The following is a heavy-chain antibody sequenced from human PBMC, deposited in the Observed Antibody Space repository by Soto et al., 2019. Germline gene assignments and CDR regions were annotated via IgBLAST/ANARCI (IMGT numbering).Heavy chain of an antibody. D-gene: IGHD4-4*01. CDR3: ARAVTQYFDF. V-gene: IGHV3-23*01. J-gene: IGHJ4*02. Sequence: PGGSLRLSCAASGFSFNFYVMTWVRQAPGKGLEWVSGMSGSGGHTYYADSVKGRFTVSRDNSNSTLYLQMNSLRAEDTAVYYCARAVTQYFDFWGQGSLVTVSS. CDR2: MSGSGGHT. CDR1: GFSFNFYV.